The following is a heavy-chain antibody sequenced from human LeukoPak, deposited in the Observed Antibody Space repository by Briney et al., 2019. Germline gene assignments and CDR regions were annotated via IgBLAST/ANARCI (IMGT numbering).Heavy chain of an antibody. CDR1: GGSISNYC. V-gene: IGHV4-4*07. J-gene: IGHJ5*02. Sequence: SETLSLTCTVSGGSISNYCWSWIRQPAGNGLEWIGRICATGSSSYIPFLKSRVTMSVDSSKRQFSLNLSSVSAADTAVYYCARDREVGRDNAISWFDPWGQGILVTVSS. CDR2: ICATGSS. CDR3: ARDREVGRDNAISWFDP. D-gene: IGHD1-26*01.